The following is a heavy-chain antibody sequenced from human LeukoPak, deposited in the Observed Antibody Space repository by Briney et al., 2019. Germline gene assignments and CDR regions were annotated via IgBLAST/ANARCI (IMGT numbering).Heavy chain of an antibody. Sequence: PSQTLSLTCTVSGGSISSGSYYWSWIRQPAGKGLEWIGRIYTSGSTNYNPSLKSRVTISVDTSKDQFSLKLSSVTAADTAVYYCATWDVDTPLFTAFDIWGQGTMVTVSS. CDR3: ATWDVDTPLFTAFDI. D-gene: IGHD5-18*01. V-gene: IGHV4-61*02. J-gene: IGHJ3*02. CDR1: GGSISSGSYY. CDR2: IYTSGST.